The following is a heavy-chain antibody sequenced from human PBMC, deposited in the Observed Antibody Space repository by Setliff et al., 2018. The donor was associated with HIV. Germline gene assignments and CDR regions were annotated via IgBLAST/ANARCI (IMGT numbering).Heavy chain of an antibody. D-gene: IGHD2-15*01. CDR2: IYYSGNT. CDR3: ARGGCSGGSCYSGAFEI. CDR1: GGSISSNSYY. V-gene: IGHV4-39*07. Sequence: SETLSLTCTVSGGSISSNSYYWGWIRQPPGKGLEWIGSIYYSGNTYSNPSLKSRITISIDTSKNQFSLRLNSVTAADTAVYYCARGGCSGGSCYSGAFEIWGQGTMVTVSS. J-gene: IGHJ3*02.